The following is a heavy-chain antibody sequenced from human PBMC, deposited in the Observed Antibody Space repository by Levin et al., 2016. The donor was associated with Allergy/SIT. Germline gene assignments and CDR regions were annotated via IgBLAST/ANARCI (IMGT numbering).Heavy chain of an antibody. D-gene: IGHD6-19*01. CDR3: ASNSSGWR. Sequence: WVRQAPGQRLEWMGWINAGNGNTKYSQKFQGRVTITRDTSASTAHMELSSLRSEDTAVYYCASNSSGWRWGQGTLVTVSS. CDR2: INAGNGNT. V-gene: IGHV1-3*01. J-gene: IGHJ4*02.